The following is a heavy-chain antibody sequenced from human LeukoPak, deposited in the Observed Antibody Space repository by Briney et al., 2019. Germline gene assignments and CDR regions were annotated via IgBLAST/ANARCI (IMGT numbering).Heavy chain of an antibody. D-gene: IGHD2-15*01. J-gene: IGHJ5*02. Sequence: PGGSLRLSCVASGFTFGNYAMSWVRQAPGKGLELVSGIYGSDDKTVYGDAVKGRFTISRDNSKNTLYLQMNSLRADDTAVYYCAKTQGYYDAWGQGALVTVSS. CDR3: AKTQGYYDA. V-gene: IGHV3-23*01. CDR2: IYGSDDKT. CDR1: GFTFGNYA.